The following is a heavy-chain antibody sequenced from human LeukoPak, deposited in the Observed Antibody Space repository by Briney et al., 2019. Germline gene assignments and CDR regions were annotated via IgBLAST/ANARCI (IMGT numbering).Heavy chain of an antibody. V-gene: IGHV3-53*01. CDR3: ARELREHGVFDI. J-gene: IGHJ3*02. D-gene: IGHD1-26*01. Sequence: PGRSLRLSCAASGFTFSSNYMSWVRQAPGTGLEWVSEIYSDGSTYYAASVKGRFSISRDKSKNTVYLQMNSLRAEDTAVYYCARELREHGVFDIWGQGTMVTVSS. CDR1: GFTFSSNY. CDR2: IYSDGST.